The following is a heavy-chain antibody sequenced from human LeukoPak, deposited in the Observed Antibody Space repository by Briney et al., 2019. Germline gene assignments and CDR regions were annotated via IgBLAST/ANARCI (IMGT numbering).Heavy chain of an antibody. J-gene: IGHJ6*02. V-gene: IGHV3-53*01. Sequence: GGSLRLSCAASGLSLSVNYMTWVRQSPGKGLEWLSNIYRGGNTYYADSVKGRFTISRDNSKNTLYLQMNSLRAEDTAVYHCAKGWGYCSGGTCYSYYYYGMDVWGQGTTVTVSS. CDR2: IYRGGNT. CDR1: GLSLSVNY. D-gene: IGHD2-15*01. CDR3: AKGWGYCSGGTCYSYYYYGMDV.